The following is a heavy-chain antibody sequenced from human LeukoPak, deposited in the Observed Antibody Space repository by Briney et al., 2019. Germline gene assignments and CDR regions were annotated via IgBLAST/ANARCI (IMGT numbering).Heavy chain of an antibody. D-gene: IGHD3-22*01. Sequence: GGSLRLSCAGFGFTFNSYAMTWVRQAPGKGLKWVSGISGSGGTTYYADSVKGRFTISRDNFNNTLYLQMNSMRVQDTALYFCAKGVVDYYDSSGYYPSDLWGQGTLVTVSS. CDR1: GFTFNSYA. V-gene: IGHV3-23*01. J-gene: IGHJ5*02. CDR3: AKGVVDYYDSSGYYPSDL. CDR2: ISGSGGTT.